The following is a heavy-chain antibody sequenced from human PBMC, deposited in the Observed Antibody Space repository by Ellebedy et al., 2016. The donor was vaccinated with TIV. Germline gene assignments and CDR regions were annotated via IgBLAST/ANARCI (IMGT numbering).Heavy chain of an antibody. D-gene: IGHD6-19*01. CDR1: GFDFSSYA. CDR3: ARLGYGGKQWLVPINL. CDR2: ISYYGGDK. V-gene: IGHV3-30*15. J-gene: IGHJ5*02. Sequence: GGSLRLSCAASGFDFSSYAMHWVRQAPGKGLDWVTLISYYGGDKYYADSVKGRFTISRDNSKNTLYLQMRSLRLEDTAGYYCARLGYGGKQWLVPINLWGQGTLVTVSS.